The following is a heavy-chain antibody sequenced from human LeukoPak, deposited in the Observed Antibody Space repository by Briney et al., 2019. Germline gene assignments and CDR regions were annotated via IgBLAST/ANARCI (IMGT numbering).Heavy chain of an antibody. D-gene: IGHD4-17*01. CDR3: AKFRTTVTTHYMDV. Sequence: GGSLRLSCAASGFTFSSYNMNWVRQAPGKGLEWVSSISTSGIYIYYADSLKGRFTISRDNSKNTLYLQMNSLRAEDTAVYYCAKFRTTVTTHYMDVWGKGTTVTVSS. CDR1: GFTFSSYN. V-gene: IGHV3-21*04. CDR2: ISTSGIYI. J-gene: IGHJ6*03.